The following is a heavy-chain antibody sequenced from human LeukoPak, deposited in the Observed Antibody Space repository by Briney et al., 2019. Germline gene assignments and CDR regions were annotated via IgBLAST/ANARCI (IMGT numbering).Heavy chain of an antibody. V-gene: IGHV3-30*02. CDR3: EKDLWELPLEGFSFDY. J-gene: IGHJ4*02. Sequence: PGGSLRLSCAASGFTFSSYGMHWVRQAPGKGLEWVAFIRYDGSNKLYADSVKGRFTISRDNSKNTLYLQMNTLRGEDTAVYYCEKDLWELPLEGFSFDYWGQGTLVTVSS. CDR2: IRYDGSNK. CDR1: GFTFSSYG. D-gene: IGHD1-26*01.